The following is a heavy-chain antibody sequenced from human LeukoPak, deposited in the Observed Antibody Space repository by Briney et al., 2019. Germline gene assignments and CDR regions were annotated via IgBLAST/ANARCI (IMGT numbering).Heavy chain of an antibody. D-gene: IGHD4-17*01. J-gene: IGHJ4*02. V-gene: IGHV1-8*01. CDR1: GYTFTSYD. CDR3: ARGHSDYGDYVDY. Sequence: GSSVKVSCKASGYTFTSYDINWVRQATGQGLEWMGWMNPNSGNTGYAQKFQGRVTMTRNTSISTAYMELSSLRSEDTAVYYCARGHSDYGDYVDYWGQGTLVTVSS. CDR2: MNPNSGNT.